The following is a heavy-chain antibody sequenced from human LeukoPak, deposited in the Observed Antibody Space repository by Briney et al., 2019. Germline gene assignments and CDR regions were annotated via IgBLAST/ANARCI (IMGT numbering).Heavy chain of an antibody. CDR3: AKGELLGSGGLLDDAFDI. D-gene: IGHD1-26*01. V-gene: IGHV3-21*04. CDR1: GFTFSTYG. CDR2: TSSSSSYI. J-gene: IGHJ3*02. Sequence: GGSLRLSCAASGFTFSTYGLHWVRQAPGKGLEWVSSTSSSSSYIYYADSVKGRFTISRDNAKNSQYLQMNSLRAEDTALYYCAKGELLGSGGLLDDAFDIWGQGTMVTVSS.